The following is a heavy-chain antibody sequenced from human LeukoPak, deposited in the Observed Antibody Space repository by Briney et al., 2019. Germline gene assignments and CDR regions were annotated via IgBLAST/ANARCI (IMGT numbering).Heavy chain of an antibody. D-gene: IGHD6-19*01. J-gene: IGHJ3*02. CDR1: GGSISSSSYY. CDR2: IYYSGST. Sequence: SETLSLTCTVSGGSISSSSYYWGWIRQPPGKGLEWIGSIYYSGSTYYNPSLKSRVTISVDTSKNQFSLKLSSVTAADTAVYYCARDREGSRSTFDIWGQGTMVTVSS. CDR3: ARDREGSRSTFDI. V-gene: IGHV4-39*07.